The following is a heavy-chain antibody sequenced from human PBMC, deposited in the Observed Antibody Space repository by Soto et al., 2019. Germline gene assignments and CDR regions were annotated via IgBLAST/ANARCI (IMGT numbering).Heavy chain of an antibody. J-gene: IGHJ4*02. D-gene: IGHD3-22*01. Sequence: HPGGSLRLSCAASGFTFSSYGMHWVRQAPGKGLEWEALISYDGSLKSYADFVKGRFTISRDNSRNTLYLQMNGLRDEDTAVYYCAKDDTSDYYYIDYWGQGSLVTVSS. CDR1: GFTFSSYG. CDR2: ISYDGSLK. V-gene: IGHV3-30*18. CDR3: AKDDTSDYYYIDY.